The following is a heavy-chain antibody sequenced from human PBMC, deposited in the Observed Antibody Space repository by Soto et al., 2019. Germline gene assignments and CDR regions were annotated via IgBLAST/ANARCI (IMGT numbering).Heavy chain of an antibody. CDR2: IYSGGST. CDR1: GFTVSSNY. J-gene: IGHJ4*02. D-gene: IGHD1-26*01. Sequence: EVQLVESGGGLIQPGGSLRLSCAASGFTVSSNYMSWVRQAPGEGLEWVSVIYSGGSTYYADSVKGRFNISRDNSKSTLYLQMNSLRAEDTAVYSCASAPMGATYFDYWGQGTLVTVSS. CDR3: ASAPMGATYFDY. V-gene: IGHV3-53*01.